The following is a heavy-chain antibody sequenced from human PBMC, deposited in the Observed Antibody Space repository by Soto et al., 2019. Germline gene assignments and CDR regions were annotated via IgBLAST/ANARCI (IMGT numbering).Heavy chain of an antibody. J-gene: IGHJ2*01. CDR3: ARDRPYCGGDCYWYFDL. CDR2: IIPILGIA. CDR1: GGTFSSYT. Sequence: QVQLVQSGAEIKKRGSSVKVSCKASGGTFSSYTISWVRQAPGQGLEWMGRIIPILGIANYAQKFQGRVTITADKSTSTAYMELSSLRSEDTAVYYCARDRPYCGGDCYWYFDLWGRGTLVTVSS. D-gene: IGHD2-21*02. V-gene: IGHV1-69*08.